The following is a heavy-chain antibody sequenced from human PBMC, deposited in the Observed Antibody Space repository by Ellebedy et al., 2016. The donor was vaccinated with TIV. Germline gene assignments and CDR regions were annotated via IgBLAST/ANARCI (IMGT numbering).Heavy chain of an antibody. J-gene: IGHJ4*02. CDR1: GFTFIYYS. V-gene: IGHV3-21*05. Sequence: PGGSLRLSCAASGFTFIYYSMNWVRQAPGKGLEWISYISCDSSEIVYAYSVKGRFTVSRDNARNSLFLQMNSLRVEDTAVYYCAGKAPQFQFDYWGQGTLVTVSS. CDR3: AGKAPQFQFDY. D-gene: IGHD4-23*01. CDR2: ISCDSSEI.